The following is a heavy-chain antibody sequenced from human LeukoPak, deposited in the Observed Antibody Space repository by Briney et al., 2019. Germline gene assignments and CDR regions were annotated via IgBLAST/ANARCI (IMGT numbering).Heavy chain of an antibody. V-gene: IGHV2-5*02. CDR2: IYWDDDK. CDR1: GFSLTTSRVG. D-gene: IGHD2-2*01. Sequence: ASGPTLVKPTQPLTLTCTVSGFSLTTSRVGVGWIRQPPGTALEWLALIYWDDDKRYSPSLKSRLTITRDTSRNRVVLTMTNMDPVDTATYYCAHSGGYCTSSTCYDHFDTWGQGILVTVSS. CDR3: AHSGGYCTSSTCYDHFDT. J-gene: IGHJ4*02.